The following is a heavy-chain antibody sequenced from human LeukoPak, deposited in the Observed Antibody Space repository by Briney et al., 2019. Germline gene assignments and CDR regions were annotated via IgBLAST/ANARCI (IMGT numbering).Heavy chain of an antibody. CDR1: GDSISSSRSY. V-gene: IGHV4-39*07. CDR3: ARVYYDILTGYRNDAFDI. Sequence: SETLSLTCTVSGDSISSSRSYWGWIRQPPGKGLEWIGSIYYSGSTYYNPSLKSRVTMSVDTSKNQFSLKLSSVTAADTAVYYCARVYYDILTGYRNDAFDIWGQGTMVTVSS. CDR2: IYYSGST. D-gene: IGHD3-9*01. J-gene: IGHJ3*02.